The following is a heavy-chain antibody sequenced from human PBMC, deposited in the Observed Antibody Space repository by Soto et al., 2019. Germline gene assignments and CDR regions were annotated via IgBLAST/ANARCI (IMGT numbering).Heavy chain of an antibody. Sequence: SVKVSCKASGGTFSSYAISWVRQAPGQGLEWMGGIIPIFGTANYAQKFQGRVTITADESTSTAYMELSSLRSEDTAVYYCASTGDYYDSSGYYPPLDAFDIWGQGTMVTVSS. CDR2: IIPIFGTA. V-gene: IGHV1-69*13. D-gene: IGHD3-22*01. CDR3: ASTGDYYDSSGYYPPLDAFDI. J-gene: IGHJ3*02. CDR1: GGTFSSYA.